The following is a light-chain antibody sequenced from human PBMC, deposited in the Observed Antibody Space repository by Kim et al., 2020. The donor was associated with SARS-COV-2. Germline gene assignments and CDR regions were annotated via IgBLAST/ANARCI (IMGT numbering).Light chain of an antibody. V-gene: IGLV4-69*01. Sequence: QLVLTQSPSASASLGASVKLTCTQSSGHSSYAIAWHQQQPEKGPRYLMKLNSDGSHSKGDGIPDRFSGSSSGAERYLTISSLQSEDEADYYCQTWGTGIRVFGGGTQLTVL. CDR3: QTWGTGIRV. CDR1: SGHSSYA. J-gene: IGLJ3*02. CDR2: LNSDGSH.